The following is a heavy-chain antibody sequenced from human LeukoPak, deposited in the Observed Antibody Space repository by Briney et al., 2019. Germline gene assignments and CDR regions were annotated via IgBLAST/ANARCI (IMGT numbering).Heavy chain of an antibody. CDR1: GFTFSSYA. J-gene: IGHJ6*03. V-gene: IGHV3-30*04. CDR2: ISYDGSNK. Sequence: GRSLRLSCAASGFTFSSYAMHWVRQAPGKGLEWVAVISYDGSNKYYADSVKGRFTISRDNSKNTLYLQMNSLRAEDTAAYYCASLERYFDWLFQTGYYMDVWGKGTTVTVSS. CDR3: ASLERYFDWLFQTGYYMDV. D-gene: IGHD3-9*01.